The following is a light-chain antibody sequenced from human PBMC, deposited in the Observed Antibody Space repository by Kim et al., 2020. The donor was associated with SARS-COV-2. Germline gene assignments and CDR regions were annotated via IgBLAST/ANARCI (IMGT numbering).Light chain of an antibody. J-gene: IGLJ2*01. CDR2: EVN. V-gene: IGLV2-23*02. CDR3: CSYEGNVV. Sequence: ASVSGSPGQSITISCTGASSDVVSWYQHHPGEAPKLIIFEVNKRPSQISNRFSGSKSGNTASLTIAGLQAEDEANYYCCSYEGNVVFGGGTQLTVL. CDR1: SSDVV.